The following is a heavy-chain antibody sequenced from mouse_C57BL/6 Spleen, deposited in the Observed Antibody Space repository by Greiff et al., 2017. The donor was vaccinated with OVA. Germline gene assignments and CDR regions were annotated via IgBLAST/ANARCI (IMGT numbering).Heavy chain of an antibody. CDR3: ARWGSGYPAWFAY. CDR2: IHPNSGST. D-gene: IGHD3-2*02. Sequence: QVQLQQPGAELVKPGASVKLSCKASGYTFTSYWMHWVKQRPGQGLEWIGMIHPNSGSTNYNEKFKSKATLPVDKSSSTAYIQLSSLTSEDSAVYYCARWGSGYPAWFAYWGQGTLVTVSA. CDR1: GYTFTSYW. J-gene: IGHJ3*01. V-gene: IGHV1-64*01.